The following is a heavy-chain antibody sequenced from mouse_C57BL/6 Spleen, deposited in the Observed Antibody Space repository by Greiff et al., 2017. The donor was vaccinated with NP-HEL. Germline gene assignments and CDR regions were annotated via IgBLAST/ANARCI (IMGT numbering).Heavy chain of an antibody. CDR3: ARAKFNFAY. J-gene: IGHJ3*01. V-gene: IGHV3-6*01. CDR2: ISYDGSN. Sequence: EVKLMESGPGLVKPSQSLSLTCSVTGYSITSGYYWNWIRQFPGNKLEWMGYISYDGSNNYNPSLKNRISITRDTSKNQFFLKLNSVTTEDTATYYCARAKFNFAYWGQGTLVTVSA. CDR1: GYSITSGYY.